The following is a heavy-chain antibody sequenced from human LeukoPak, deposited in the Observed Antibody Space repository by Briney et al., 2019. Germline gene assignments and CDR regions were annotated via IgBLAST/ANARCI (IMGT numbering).Heavy chain of an antibody. CDR1: GFTFSSYS. V-gene: IGHV3-48*02. D-gene: IGHD3-16*01. J-gene: IGHJ6*02. CDR2: STSSGTTI. Sequence: GGSLRLSCVASGFTFSSYSINWVRQAPGKGLDWVSYSTSSGTTIYYADSVKGRFTVSRDNAKNSPYLQMNNLKDEDTAVYYCARIRGSYNYGMDVWGQGTTVTVS. CDR3: ARIRGSYNYGMDV.